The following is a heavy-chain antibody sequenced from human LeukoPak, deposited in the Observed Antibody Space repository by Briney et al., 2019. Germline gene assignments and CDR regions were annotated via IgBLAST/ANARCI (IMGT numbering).Heavy chain of an antibody. CDR2: IYYSGST. CDR1: GGSISSCGYY. V-gene: IGHV4-31*03. D-gene: IGHD2-2*02. J-gene: IGHJ3*02. CDR3: AREQLLYPFNAFDI. Sequence: SQTLSLTCTVSGGSISSCGYYWSWIRQHPGKGLEWIGYIYYSGSTYYNPSLKSRVTISVDTSKNQFSLKLSSVTAADTAVYYCAREQLLYPFNAFDIWGQGTVVTVSS.